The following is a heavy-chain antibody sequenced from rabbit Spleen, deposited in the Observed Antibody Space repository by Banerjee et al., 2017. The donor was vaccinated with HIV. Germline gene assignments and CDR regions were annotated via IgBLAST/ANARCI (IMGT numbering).Heavy chain of an antibody. V-gene: IGHV1S45*01. J-gene: IGHJ4*02. D-gene: IGHD1-1*01. CDR3: ARDLPEIIGWNFGF. CDR2: IDSSDGDT. CDR1: GFSFSSNW. Sequence: EQLEESGGGLVKPGGTLTLTCTVSGFSFSSNWICWVRQAPGKGLEWIACIDSSDGDTDYANWPKGRFTISKASSTTVTLQMTSLTAADTATYFCARDLPEIIGWNFGFWGPGTLVTVS.